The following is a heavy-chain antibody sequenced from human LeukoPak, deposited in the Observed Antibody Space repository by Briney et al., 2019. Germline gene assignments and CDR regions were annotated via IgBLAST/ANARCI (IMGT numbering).Heavy chain of an antibody. J-gene: IGHJ4*02. CDR2: IYTSGST. V-gene: IGHV4-4*07. D-gene: IGHD3-10*01. Sequence: SETLSLTCTVSGGSISSYYWSWIRQPAGKGLEWIGRIYTSGSTNYNPSLKSRVTMSVDTSKNQFSLKLSSVTAADTAVYYCARDRYYYGSGSYWFDYWGQGTLVTVSS. CDR3: ARDRYYYGSGSYWFDY. CDR1: GGSISSYY.